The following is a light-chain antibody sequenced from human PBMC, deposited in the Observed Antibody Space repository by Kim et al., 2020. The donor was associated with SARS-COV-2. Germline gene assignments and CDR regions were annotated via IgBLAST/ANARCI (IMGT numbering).Light chain of an antibody. CDR3: AAWDDSLNGPV. Sequence: QSVLTQPPSASGTPGQRVTISCSGSSSNIGSNTVNWYQQLPGTAPKLLIYSNNQRPSGVPERFSGFKSGSSASLAISGLQSEDEADYYCAAWDDSLNGPVFGGGTQLTV. CDR2: SNN. V-gene: IGLV1-44*01. CDR1: SSNIGSNT. J-gene: IGLJ2*01.